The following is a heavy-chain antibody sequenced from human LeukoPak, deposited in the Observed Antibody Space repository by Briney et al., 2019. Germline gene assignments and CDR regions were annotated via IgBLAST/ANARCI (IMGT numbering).Heavy chain of an antibody. J-gene: IGHJ4*02. CDR3: ARHYGDYVQGDY. CDR1: GFTFSRYW. CDR2: INTDGSST. D-gene: IGHD4-17*01. Sequence: PGGSLILSCAASGFTFSRYWMHWVRQAPGKGLVWVSRINTDGSSTSYADSVKGRFTISRDNAKNTLYLQMNSLRAEDTAVYYCARHYGDYVQGDYWGQGTLVTVSS. V-gene: IGHV3-74*01.